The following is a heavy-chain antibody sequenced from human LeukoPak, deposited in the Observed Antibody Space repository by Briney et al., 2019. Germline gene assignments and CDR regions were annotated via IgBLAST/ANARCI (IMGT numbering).Heavy chain of an antibody. CDR2: ITSSSTYI. CDR1: GFTFSSYS. D-gene: IGHD4-17*01. J-gene: IGHJ4*02. CDR3: AKDQGRDYAPYGSATQFY. Sequence: PGGALRLSGAASGFTFSSYSMNWVRQAPGHGLEWVSSITSSSTYISYADSMKGRFTISRDNAKNSLFLQMNSLRAEDTAIYYCAKDQGRDYAPYGSATQFYWGQGALVTVSS. V-gene: IGHV3-21*04.